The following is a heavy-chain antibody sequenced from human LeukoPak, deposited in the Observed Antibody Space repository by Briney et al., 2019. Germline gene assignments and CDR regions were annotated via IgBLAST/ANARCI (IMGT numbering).Heavy chain of an antibody. CDR1: GFTFSNYA. Sequence: PGGSLRLSCAASGFTFSNYAMSWVRQAPGKGLEWVSAITGSGGSTYYADSVKGRFTISRDNSKNTLYLQMNSLRAEDTAVYYCAKSPYSSGWLHYYWGQGTLVTVSS. J-gene: IGHJ4*02. CDR2: ITGSGGST. D-gene: IGHD6-19*01. V-gene: IGHV3-23*01. CDR3: AKSPYSSGWLHYY.